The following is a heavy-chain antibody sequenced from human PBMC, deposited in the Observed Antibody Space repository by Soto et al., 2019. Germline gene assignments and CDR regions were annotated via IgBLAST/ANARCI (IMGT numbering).Heavy chain of an antibody. Sequence: GGSLRLSCAASGFTFSSYAMSWVRRAPGKGLEWVSAISGSGGSTYYADSVKGRFTISRDNSKNTLYLQMNSLRAEDTAVYYCAKDGYDFWSGYQSYYYYYYMDVWGKGTTVTVSS. CDR1: GFTFSSYA. V-gene: IGHV3-23*01. D-gene: IGHD3-3*01. CDR3: AKDGYDFWSGYQSYYYYYYMDV. J-gene: IGHJ6*03. CDR2: ISGSGGST.